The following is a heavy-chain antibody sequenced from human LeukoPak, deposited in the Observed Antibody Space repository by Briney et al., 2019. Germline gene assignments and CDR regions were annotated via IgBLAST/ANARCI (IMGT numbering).Heavy chain of an antibody. Sequence: GGSLRLSCAASGFTFDDYAMHWVRQAPGKGLEWVSGISWNSGSTGYADSVKGRFTISRDNAKNSLYLQMNSLRAEDTAVYYCARDPVDTANGYWGQGTLVTVSS. D-gene: IGHD5-18*01. CDR3: ARDPVDTANGY. V-gene: IGHV3-9*01. J-gene: IGHJ4*02. CDR1: GFTFDDYA. CDR2: ISWNSGST.